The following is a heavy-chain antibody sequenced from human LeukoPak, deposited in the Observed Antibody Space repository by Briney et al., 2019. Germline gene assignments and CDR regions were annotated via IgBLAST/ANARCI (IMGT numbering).Heavy chain of an antibody. D-gene: IGHD3-3*01. V-gene: IGHV5-10-1*01. CDR1: GHKFTSHY. Sequence: GECLRISCRGSGHKFTSHYITWVRQMPGKGLEWMGRIDPDDSYTNYSPSFEGQVTMSVDKSINTAYLQWSGLKASDTAIYFCAGVAPSSQSFDPWGQGTLVTVSS. CDR3: AGVAPSSQSFDP. J-gene: IGHJ5*02. CDR2: IDPDDSYT.